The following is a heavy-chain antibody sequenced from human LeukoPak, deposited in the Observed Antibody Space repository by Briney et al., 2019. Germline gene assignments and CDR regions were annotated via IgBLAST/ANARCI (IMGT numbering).Heavy chain of an antibody. D-gene: IGHD5-12*01. CDR3: ARDAGNSGYGCDL. CDR1: GFILSQYG. J-gene: IGHJ5*02. Sequence: GGPLRLSCAASGFILSQYGFNWVRQAPGKGLEWVSHIRYTSETFYADSVEGRFTISRDHARNSLYLQMNNLRGEDTAIYYCARDAGNSGYGCDLWGQGTLVTVSS. V-gene: IGHV3-48*01. CDR2: IRYTSET.